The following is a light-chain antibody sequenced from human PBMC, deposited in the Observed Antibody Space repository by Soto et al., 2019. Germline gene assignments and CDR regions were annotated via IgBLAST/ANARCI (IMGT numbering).Light chain of an antibody. CDR3: QQYGSSPWT. CDR1: QSVGSSY. Sequence: EIVLTQSPATLSLSPGERAALSCRASQSVGSSYLAWYQQKPGQAPRLLIYGGSSRATGIPVRFSGSGSGTDFTLTISSLQPEDFAVYYCQQYGSSPWTFGQGTKVDIK. V-gene: IGKV3-20*01. CDR2: GGS. J-gene: IGKJ1*01.